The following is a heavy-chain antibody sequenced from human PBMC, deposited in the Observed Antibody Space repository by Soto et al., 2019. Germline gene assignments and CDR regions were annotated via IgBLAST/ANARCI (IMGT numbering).Heavy chain of an antibody. CDR1: GFTFSDYY. Sequence: PGGSLRLSCAASGFTFSDYYMSWIRQAPGKGLEWVSYISSSSSYTNYADSVKGRFTISRDNAKNSLYLQMNSLRAEDTAVYYCARIENTDWAFDYWGQGTLVTVSS. CDR2: ISSSSSYT. J-gene: IGHJ4*02. CDR3: ARIENTDWAFDY. D-gene: IGHD2-21*01. V-gene: IGHV3-11*06.